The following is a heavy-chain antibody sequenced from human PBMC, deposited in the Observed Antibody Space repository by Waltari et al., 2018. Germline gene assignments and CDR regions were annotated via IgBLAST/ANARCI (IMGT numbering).Heavy chain of an antibody. CDR1: GFSFSNDP. D-gene: IGHD2-21*02. Sequence: EVQLVESGGGLTQPGGSLRLSCAASGFSFSNDPMTWVRQAPGKGLEWVANIRSGGGTKQYADSVKGRFTISRDNAKNSVYLEMMGLRIEDTAVYYCARDHDYAFDIWGQGTMVTVSS. CDR2: IRSGGGTK. J-gene: IGHJ3*02. V-gene: IGHV3-48*01. CDR3: ARDHDYAFDI.